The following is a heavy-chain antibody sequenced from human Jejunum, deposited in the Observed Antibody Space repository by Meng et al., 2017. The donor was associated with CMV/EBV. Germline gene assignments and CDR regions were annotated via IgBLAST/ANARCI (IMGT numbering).Heavy chain of an antibody. Sequence: SCAASGFTFSTYWMSWVRQAPGKGLEWVANIKQDGSEKFYVDSVKGRFTISRDNAKSSLYLQMNSLRAEDTAVYYCGRNRVDYWGQGTLVTVSS. V-gene: IGHV3-7*01. D-gene: IGHD1-14*01. CDR2: IKQDGSEK. CDR3: GRNRVDY. CDR1: GFTFSTYW. J-gene: IGHJ4*02.